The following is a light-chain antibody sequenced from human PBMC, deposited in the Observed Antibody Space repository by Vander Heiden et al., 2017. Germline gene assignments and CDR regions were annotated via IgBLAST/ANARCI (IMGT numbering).Light chain of an antibody. CDR2: EDS. Sequence: SYVLTQPPSVSVAPGQPARITCGGNNSGSKSVHWYQQKPGQAPVLVVYEDSDRPAGIPDRFSGSNSGKTATLTISRGEAGDEADYDCQVWNSSSDHVVFGGGTKLTVL. V-gene: IGLV3-21*02. CDR3: QVWNSSSDHVV. CDR1: NSGSKS. J-gene: IGLJ2*01.